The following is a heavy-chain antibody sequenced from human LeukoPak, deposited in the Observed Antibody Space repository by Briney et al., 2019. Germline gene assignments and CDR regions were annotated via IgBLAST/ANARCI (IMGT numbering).Heavy chain of an antibody. V-gene: IGHV4-59*01. CDR3: ARGSDFGDY. D-gene: IGHD4-17*01. CDR2: IHYSGST. J-gene: IGHJ4*02. CDR1: RASISTYY. Sequence: SETLSLTCTVSRASISTYYWSWIRQPPGKGLEWIGYIHYSGSTNYNPSLKGRVTMSVDTSKNQFSLRLSSVTAADTAVYYCARGSDFGDYWGQGTLVTVSS.